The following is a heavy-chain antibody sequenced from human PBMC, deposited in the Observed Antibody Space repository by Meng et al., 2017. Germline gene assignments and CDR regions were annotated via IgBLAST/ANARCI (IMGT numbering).Heavy chain of an antibody. CDR1: GRSCGGYA. Sequence: RLQQWCAGCLVPTAHMFLSCACYGRSCGGYAWHWIRQPPGTGLEWMGEINHSGSTNYNPSLKSRVTISVVTSKNQFSLKLSSVTAADTAVYYCARKFTMVRGIYNWIDPWGQGTLVTVSS. J-gene: IGHJ5*02. D-gene: IGHD3-10*01. CDR2: INHSGST. CDR3: ARKFTMVRGIYNWIDP. V-gene: IGHV4-34*01.